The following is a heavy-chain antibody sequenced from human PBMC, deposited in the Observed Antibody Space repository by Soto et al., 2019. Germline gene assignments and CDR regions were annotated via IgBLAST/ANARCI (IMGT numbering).Heavy chain of an antibody. V-gene: IGHV1-46*03. CDR1: GYSFSNNY. Sequence: ASVKVSCKASGYSFSNNYVVWVRQAPGQGLEWMGIINPSGGSTSYAQKFQDRVTMTRDTSTSTVYIELSSLRSEDTAVFYCARVFGTYYDILTGLWGGRFDYWGQGTQVTVS. D-gene: IGHD3-9*01. CDR2: INPSGGST. CDR3: ARVFGTYYDILTGLWGGRFDY. J-gene: IGHJ4*02.